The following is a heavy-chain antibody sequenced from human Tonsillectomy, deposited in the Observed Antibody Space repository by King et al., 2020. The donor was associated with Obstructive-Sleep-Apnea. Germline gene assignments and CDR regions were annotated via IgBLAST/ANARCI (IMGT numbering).Heavy chain of an antibody. CDR3: AKDGTTSVVVSNWYFDL. D-gene: IGHD4-23*01. V-gene: IGHV3-9*01. CDR2: ISWNSGSL. CDR1: GFTFDDYA. Sequence: VQLVESGGGLVQPGRSLTLSCAVSGFTFDDYAMHWVRQAPGKGLEWVSGISWNSGSLAYADSVNGRFTISRDNAKNSLYLQMNSLRSEDTAFYYCAKDGTTSVVVSNWYFDLWGRGTLVTVSS. J-gene: IGHJ2*01.